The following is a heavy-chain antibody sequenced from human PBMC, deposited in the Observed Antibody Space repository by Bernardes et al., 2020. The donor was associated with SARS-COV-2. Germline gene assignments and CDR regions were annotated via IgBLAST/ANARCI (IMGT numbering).Heavy chain of an antibody. J-gene: IGHJ5*01. CDR1: GFIFRDYT. V-gene: IGHV3-33*01. Sequence: GSTLQVLCASSGFIFRDYTMHWVRQAPGKGLEWVEVIWHDGSREYYVDSVKGRFAISRDNSNNTLYLQMNNLRVEDTALYRCATEDGEWLESWGQGTLVTVSS. CDR3: ATEDGEWLES. CDR2: IWHDGSRE. D-gene: IGHD4-17*01.